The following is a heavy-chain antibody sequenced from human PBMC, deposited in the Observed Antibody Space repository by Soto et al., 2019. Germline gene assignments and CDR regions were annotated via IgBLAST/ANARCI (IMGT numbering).Heavy chain of an antibody. J-gene: IGHJ4*02. CDR3: ARDNGRGYRQTDY. Sequence: GASVKVSCKASGYSFSSYGVSWVRQAPGQGLEWMGWISAYNGNTNYARKFQGRVTMTTDTSTSTAYMELGSLRSDDTAVYYCARDNGRGYRQTDYWGQGTLVTAPQ. V-gene: IGHV1-18*01. CDR1: GYSFSSYG. D-gene: IGHD5-18*01. CDR2: ISAYNGNT.